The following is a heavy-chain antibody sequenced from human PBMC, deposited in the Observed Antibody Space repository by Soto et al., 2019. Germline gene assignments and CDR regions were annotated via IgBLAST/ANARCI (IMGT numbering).Heavy chain of an antibody. V-gene: IGHV4-34*01. Sequence: SETLSLTCAVYGGSFSGYYWSWIRQPPGKGREWSGEINHSGSTNYNPYLKSRVTISVVTSKNQFSLKMSSVTAAETAVYYCARGPGYCSGGSCYYENRDYWGQGTLVTGS. J-gene: IGHJ4*02. CDR1: GGSFSGYY. CDR2: INHSGST. CDR3: ARGPGYCSGGSCYYENRDY. D-gene: IGHD2-15*01.